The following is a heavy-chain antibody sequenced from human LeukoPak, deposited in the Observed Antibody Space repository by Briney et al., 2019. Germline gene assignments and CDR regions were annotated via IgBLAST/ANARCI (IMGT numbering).Heavy chain of an antibody. V-gene: IGHV3-20*04. Sequence: GGSLRLSCAASGFTFDDYGMSWVRQAPGKGLEWVSGINWNGGSTGYADSVKGRFTISRDNSKNTLYLQMNSLRAEDTAVYYCAKDLRGGYYYAFDIWGQGTMVTVSS. D-gene: IGHD3-22*01. CDR2: INWNGGST. CDR3: AKDLRGGYYYAFDI. J-gene: IGHJ3*02. CDR1: GFTFDDYG.